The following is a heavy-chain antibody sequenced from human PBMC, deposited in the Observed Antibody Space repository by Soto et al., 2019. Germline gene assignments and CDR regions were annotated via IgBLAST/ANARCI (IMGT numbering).Heavy chain of an antibody. D-gene: IGHD3-22*01. CDR3: ATDSSGYYYDSSYGY. CDR2: FDPEDGET. V-gene: IGHV1-24*01. Sequence: ASVKVSCKVSGYTLTELSMHWVRQAPGKGLEWMGGFDPEDGETIYAQKFQGRVTMTEDTSTDTAYMELSSLRSEDTAVYYCATDSSGYYYDSSYGYWGQGTPVTVSS. J-gene: IGHJ4*02. CDR1: GYTLTELS.